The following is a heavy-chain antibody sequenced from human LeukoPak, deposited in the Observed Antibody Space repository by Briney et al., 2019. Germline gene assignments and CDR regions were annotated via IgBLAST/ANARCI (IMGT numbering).Heavy chain of an antibody. CDR2: IYYSGST. Sequence: SETLSLTCTVSGGSISSYYWNWIRQPPGKGLGWIGYIYYSGSTNYNPSLKSRVTISVDTSKNQFSLKLSSVTAADTAVYYCARQDVVVITAATYYYGMDVWGQGTTVTVSS. CDR1: GGSISSYY. V-gene: IGHV4-59*08. D-gene: IGHD2-2*01. CDR3: ARQDVVVITAATYYYGMDV. J-gene: IGHJ6*02.